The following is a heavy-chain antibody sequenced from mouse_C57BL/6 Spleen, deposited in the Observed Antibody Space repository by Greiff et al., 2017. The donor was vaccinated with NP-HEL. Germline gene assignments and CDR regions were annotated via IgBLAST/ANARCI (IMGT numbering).Heavy chain of an antibody. V-gene: IGHV5-16*01. CDR1: GFTFSDYY. D-gene: IGHD1-2*01. CDR2: INYDGSST. J-gene: IGHJ2*01. CDR3: ARGFLLRPFDY. Sequence: EVKLVESEGGLVQPGSSMKLSCTASGFTFSDYYMAWVRQVPEKGLEWVANINYDGSSTYYLDSLKSRFIISRDNAKNILYLQMSSLKSEDTATYYCARGFLLRPFDYWGQGTTLTVSS.